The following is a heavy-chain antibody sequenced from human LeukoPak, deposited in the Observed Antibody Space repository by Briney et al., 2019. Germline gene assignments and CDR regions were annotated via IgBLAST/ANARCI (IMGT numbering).Heavy chain of an antibody. CDR1: GFTFSSYA. Sequence: GGSLRLSCAASGFTFSSYAMSWVRQAPGKGLEWVSAISGSGGSTYYADSVKGRFTISRDNSKNTLYLQMNSLRAEDTAVYYCANLAYCGGDCYSDAFDIWGQGTMVTVSS. D-gene: IGHD2-21*02. CDR3: ANLAYCGGDCYSDAFDI. V-gene: IGHV3-23*01. J-gene: IGHJ3*02. CDR2: ISGSGGST.